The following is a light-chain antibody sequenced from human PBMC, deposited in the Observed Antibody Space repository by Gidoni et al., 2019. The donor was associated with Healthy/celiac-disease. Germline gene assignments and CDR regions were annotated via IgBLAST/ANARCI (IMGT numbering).Light chain of an antibody. J-gene: IGKJ4*01. Sequence: EIVLMQSQGTLSLSLGERATLSCRASQSVSSSYLAWYRQKPGLAPRLLIYGASSRATGIPDRFCGSGSGTDFTLTISRLEPEDFAVYYCPQYVSSPPLTFGGGTKVEIK. CDR2: GAS. CDR3: PQYVSSPPLT. V-gene: IGKV3-20*01. CDR1: QSVSSSY.